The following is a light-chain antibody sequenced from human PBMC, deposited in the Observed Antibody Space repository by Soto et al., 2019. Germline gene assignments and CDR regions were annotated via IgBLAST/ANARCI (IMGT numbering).Light chain of an antibody. CDR2: GAS. V-gene: IGKV1-27*01. CDR3: QKYNSAPRT. Sequence: DIQMTQSPSSLSASVGDRVTITCRASQGISNFLAWYQQKPGKVPKLLIYGASTLQSGVPSRFSGSGSGTDFTPTISSLQPEDVATYYCQKYNSAPRTFGQGTKLEIK. CDR1: QGISNF. J-gene: IGKJ2*01.